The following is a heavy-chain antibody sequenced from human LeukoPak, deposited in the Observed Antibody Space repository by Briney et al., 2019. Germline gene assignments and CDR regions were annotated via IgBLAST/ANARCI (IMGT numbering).Heavy chain of an antibody. CDR2: INPSGGST. D-gene: IGHD6-19*01. CDR1: GYTFTSYY. V-gene: IGHV1-46*01. J-gene: IGHJ4*02. CDR3: ARSHYSRGWEYFDY. Sequence: ASVKVSCKASGYTFTSYYVHWVRQAPGEGLEWMGIINPSGGSTIYAQKFQGRVTMTWDMSTSTVYMELSSLRSEDTAVYYCARSHYSRGWEYFDYWGQGTLVTVSS.